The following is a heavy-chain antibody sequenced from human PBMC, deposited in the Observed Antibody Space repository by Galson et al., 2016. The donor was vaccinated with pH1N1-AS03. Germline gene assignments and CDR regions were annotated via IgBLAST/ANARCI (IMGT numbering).Heavy chain of an antibody. CDR3: AREDSSGYFLIDS. J-gene: IGHJ4*02. CDR1: GGSITRSGYS. CDR2: ISYSGST. V-gene: IGHV4-39*07. D-gene: IGHD3-22*01. Sequence: SETLSLTCNVSGGSITRSGYSWGWVRQPPGKGLEWIGSISYSGSTYYNPSLQRRVSMSVDTSKNLFSLKLRSVTAADTAVYYCAREDSSGYFLIDSWGQGTLVTVPS.